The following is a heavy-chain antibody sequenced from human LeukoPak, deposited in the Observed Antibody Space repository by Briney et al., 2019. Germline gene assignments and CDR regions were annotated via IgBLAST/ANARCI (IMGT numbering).Heavy chain of an antibody. V-gene: IGHV1-2*02. CDR3: ARANPRRYCGGDCYSGRPDY. CDR2: INPNSGGT. J-gene: IGHJ4*02. CDR1: GYTFTGYY. Sequence: ASVKVSCKASGYTFTGYYMHWVRQAPGQGLEWMGWINPNSGGTNYAQKFQGRVTMTRDTSISTAYMELSRLRSDDTAVYYRARANPRRYCGGDCYSGRPDYWGQGTLVTVSS. D-gene: IGHD2-21*02.